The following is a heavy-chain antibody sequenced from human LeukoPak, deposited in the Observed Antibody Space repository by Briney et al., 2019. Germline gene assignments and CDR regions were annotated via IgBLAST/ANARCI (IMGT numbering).Heavy chain of an antibody. D-gene: IGHD2-2*02. J-gene: IGHJ4*02. CDR3: ARDLGCSSTSCYTDFDY. Sequence: GSSVKVSCKASGGTFSSYTISWVRQAPGQGLEWMGRIIPILGIANYAQKFQGRVTITADKSTSTAYMELSSLRSEDTAVYYCARDLGCSSTSCYTDFDYWGQGTLVTVSS. V-gene: IGHV1-69*04. CDR1: GGTFSSYT. CDR2: IIPILGIA.